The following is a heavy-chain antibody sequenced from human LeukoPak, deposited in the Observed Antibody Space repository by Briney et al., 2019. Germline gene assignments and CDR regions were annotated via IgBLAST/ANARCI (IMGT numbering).Heavy chain of an antibody. CDR2: ISGSGGST. CDR3: AKGEDWGDP. Sequence: GGSLRLSCAGSGFTFSNSWMGWVRQAPGKGLEWVSAISGSGGSTYYADSVKGRFTISRDNSKNTLYLQMNSLRAEDTAVYYCAKGEDWGDPWGQGTLVTVSS. CDR1: GFTFSNSW. J-gene: IGHJ5*02. V-gene: IGHV3-23*01.